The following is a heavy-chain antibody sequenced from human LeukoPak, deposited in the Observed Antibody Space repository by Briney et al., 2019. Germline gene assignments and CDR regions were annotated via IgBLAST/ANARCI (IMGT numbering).Heavy chain of an antibody. Sequence: PSETLSLTCAVSGGSISSSNWWSWVRQPPGKGLEWIGEIYHSGSTNYNPSLKSRVTISVDKSKNQFSLKLSPVTAADTAVYYCATIVVVPAAQYYFDYWGQGTLVTVSS. J-gene: IGHJ4*02. CDR1: GGSISSSNW. V-gene: IGHV4-4*02. CDR2: IYHSGST. D-gene: IGHD2-2*01. CDR3: ATIVVVPAAQYYFDY.